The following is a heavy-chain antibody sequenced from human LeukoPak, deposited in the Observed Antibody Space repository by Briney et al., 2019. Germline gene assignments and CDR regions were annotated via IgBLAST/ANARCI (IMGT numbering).Heavy chain of an antibody. D-gene: IGHD5-24*01. CDR3: ARSVEMATILLDY. J-gene: IGHJ4*02. V-gene: IGHV3-11*01. Sequence: PGGSLRLSCAASGFTFSDYYMSWIRQAPGKGLEGVSYISSSGSTIYYADSVKGRFTISRDNAKNSLYLQMNSLRAEDTAAYYCARSVEMATILLDYWGQGTLVTVSS. CDR2: ISSSGSTI. CDR1: GFTFSDYY.